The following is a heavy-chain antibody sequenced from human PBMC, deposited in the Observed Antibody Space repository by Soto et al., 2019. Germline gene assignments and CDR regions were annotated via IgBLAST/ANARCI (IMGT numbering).Heavy chain of an antibody. CDR3: ARGGILPGYGWFDP. CDR1: GYTFTSYG. CDR2: ISAYNGNT. J-gene: IGHJ5*02. D-gene: IGHD3-9*01. V-gene: IGHV1-18*01. Sequence: GASVKVSCKASGYTFTSYGISGVQQAPGQGLEWMGWISAYNGNTNYAQKLQGRVTMTTDTSTSTAYTELRSLTSDETAVYSCARGGILPGYGWFDPWGQGTLVTVSS.